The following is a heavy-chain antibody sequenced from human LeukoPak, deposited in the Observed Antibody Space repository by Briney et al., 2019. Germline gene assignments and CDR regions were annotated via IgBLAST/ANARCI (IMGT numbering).Heavy chain of an antibody. CDR3: ARDMDV. J-gene: IGHJ6*02. Sequence: GGSLRLSCEASGFTFSTYGMNWVRQAPGKGLEWVASISHSTSYIDYADSVKGRFTISRDNAENSLYLQMNSLRAEDTAGYYCARDMDVWGQGTTVTVSS. CDR2: ISHSTSYI. CDR1: GFTFSTYG. V-gene: IGHV3-21*01.